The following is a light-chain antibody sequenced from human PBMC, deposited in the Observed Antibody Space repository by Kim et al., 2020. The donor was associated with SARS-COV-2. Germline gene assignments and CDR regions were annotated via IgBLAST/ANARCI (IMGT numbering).Light chain of an antibody. Sequence: AAVGDRVTIACRASQNINSYLAWYQQKPGKVPKVLIYGASILQSGVPSRFSGSGSGTEFTLTISSLQPEDFATYYCLHYNSYPRTFGGGTKVDIK. CDR3: LHYNSYPRT. V-gene: IGKV1-17*03. CDR1: QNINSY. J-gene: IGKJ4*01. CDR2: GAS.